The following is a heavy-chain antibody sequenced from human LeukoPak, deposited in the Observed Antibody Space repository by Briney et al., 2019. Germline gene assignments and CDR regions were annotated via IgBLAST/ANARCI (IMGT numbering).Heavy chain of an antibody. CDR3: ARGLYDRSGYYFDN. D-gene: IGHD3-22*01. Sequence: SETLSLTCNVSGDSITGYYWSWMRQPAGKGLEWIGRIYTSGSTNYNPSLKSRVTMSVDTSKNQFSLKLSSVTAAVTAVYYCARGLYDRSGYYFDNWGQGTLVTVSS. CDR1: GDSITGYY. V-gene: IGHV4-4*07. J-gene: IGHJ4*02. CDR2: IYTSGST.